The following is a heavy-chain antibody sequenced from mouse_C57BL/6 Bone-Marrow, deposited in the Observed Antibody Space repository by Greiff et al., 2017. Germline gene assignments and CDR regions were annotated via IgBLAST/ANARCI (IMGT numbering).Heavy chain of an antibody. CDR3: ARGYDYDYAMDY. CDR1: GYSFTDYN. J-gene: IGHJ4*01. CDR2: INPNYGTT. D-gene: IGHD2-4*01. Sequence: EVQLQQSGPELVKPGASVKISCKASGYSFTDYNMNWVKQSNGKSLEWIGVINPNYGTTSYNQKFKGKATLAVDQSSLTAYMQLNSLTSEDSAVDYCARGYDYDYAMDYWGQGTSVTVSS. V-gene: IGHV1-39*01.